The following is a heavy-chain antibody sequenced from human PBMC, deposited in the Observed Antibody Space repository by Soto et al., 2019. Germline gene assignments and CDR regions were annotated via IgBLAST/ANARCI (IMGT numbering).Heavy chain of an antibody. J-gene: IGHJ6*02. D-gene: IGHD4-17*01. Sequence: PGGSLRLSCAASGFTFSSYSMNWVRQAPGKGLEWVSSISSSSSTIYYADSVKGRFTISRDNAKNSLYLQMNSLRDEDTAVYYCASEYDYGDLNYYYYYGMDVWGQGTTVTVSS. CDR3: ASEYDYGDLNYYYYYGMDV. CDR2: ISSSSSTI. CDR1: GFTFSSYS. V-gene: IGHV3-48*02.